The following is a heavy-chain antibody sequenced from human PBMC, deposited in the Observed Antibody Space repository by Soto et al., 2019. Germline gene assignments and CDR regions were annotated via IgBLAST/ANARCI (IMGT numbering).Heavy chain of an antibody. CDR3: ARQDLTTRDY. CDR1: GGSISSSSYY. J-gene: IGHJ4*02. CDR2: IYYSGST. Sequence: SETLSLTCTVSGGSISSSSYYWGWICQPPGKGLEWIGSIYYSGSTYYNPSLKSRVTISVDTSKNQFSLKLSSVTAADTAVYYCARQDLTTRDYRGQRTLVTVSS. V-gene: IGHV4-39*01. D-gene: IGHD4-17*01.